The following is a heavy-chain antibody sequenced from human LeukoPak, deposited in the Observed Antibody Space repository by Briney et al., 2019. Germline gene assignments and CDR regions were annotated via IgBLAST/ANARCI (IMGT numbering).Heavy chain of an antibody. CDR3: AKSVAIYFYYGLDV. Sequence: GGSLRLSCAASGFTFSSHSMNWVRQAPGKGLEWVSYISSSSSTIYYADSVKGRFTISRDNSKNTLFLQMNSLRVEDTAPYYCAKSVAIYFYYGLDVWGQGTTVTVSS. CDR1: GFTFSSHS. CDR2: ISSSSSTI. V-gene: IGHV3-48*01. D-gene: IGHD3-3*01. J-gene: IGHJ6*02.